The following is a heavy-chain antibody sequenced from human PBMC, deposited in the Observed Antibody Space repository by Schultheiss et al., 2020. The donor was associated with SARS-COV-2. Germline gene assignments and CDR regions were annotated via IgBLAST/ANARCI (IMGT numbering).Heavy chain of an antibody. D-gene: IGHD2-2*01. CDR1: GFTFDDYA. CDR3: ARELGYCSSTSCYLGGYYYYGMDV. V-gene: IGHV3-9*01. J-gene: IGHJ6*02. CDR2: ISWNSGSI. Sequence: SLKIPCAASGFTFDDYAMHWVRQAPGKGLEWVSGISWNSGSIGYADSVKGRFTISRDNAKNSLYLQMNSLRAEDTALYYCARELGYCSSTSCYLGGYYYYGMDVWGQGTTVTVSS.